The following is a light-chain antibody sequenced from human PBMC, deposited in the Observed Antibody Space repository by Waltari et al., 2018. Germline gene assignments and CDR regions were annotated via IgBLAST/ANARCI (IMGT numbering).Light chain of an antibody. J-gene: IGKJ4*01. CDR3: QQANSFPLT. CDR2: GAS. CDR1: QDISRW. Sequence: DIQMTQLPSPVSASVADRGTITCRAIQDISRWLAWYQQKPGKAPKLLIYGASNLQSGVPSRFSGSGSGTDFTLTISSLQPEDFATYYCQQANSFPLTFGGGTKVEIK. V-gene: IGKV1-12*01.